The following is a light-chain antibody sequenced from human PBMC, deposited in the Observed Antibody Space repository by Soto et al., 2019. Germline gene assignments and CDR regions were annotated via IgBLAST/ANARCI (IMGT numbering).Light chain of an antibody. CDR1: QSVSSSY. J-gene: IGKJ1*01. Sequence: EIVLTHSPATLSLSPLEISTFYFMSSQSVSSSYIAWYQQKPGQAPSLLMYDASTRATGIPDRFSGSGSGTDFTLIISRLEPEDFAVYYCQQYGDSLLTFGQGTKVDIK. CDR3: QQYGDSLLT. CDR2: DAS. V-gene: IGKV3-20*01.